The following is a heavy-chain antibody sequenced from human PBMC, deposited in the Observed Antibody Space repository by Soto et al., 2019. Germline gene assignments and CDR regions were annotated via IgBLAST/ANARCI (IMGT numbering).Heavy chain of an antibody. D-gene: IGHD2-2*01. J-gene: IGHJ6*02. V-gene: IGHV1-69*01. CDR3: ARVGYCNMTNCLFYYSHYGMDV. CDR1: GDSFNSYA. CDR2: IIHIFNTA. Sequence: QVQLVQSGAEVKKPGSSVKVSCKASGDSFNSYAIRWVRQAPGQGLEWMGGIIHIFNTANHAEKFQARVTMTADEAASTAYMELSGLRSEDTAVYYCARVGYCNMTNCLFYYSHYGMDVWGQGTTVTVS.